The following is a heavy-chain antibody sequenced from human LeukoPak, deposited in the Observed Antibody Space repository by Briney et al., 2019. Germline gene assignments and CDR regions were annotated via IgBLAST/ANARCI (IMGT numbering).Heavy chain of an antibody. CDR3: ARGGWSVGYCSSSSCLDWFDP. J-gene: IGHJ5*02. Sequence: ASVKVSCKASIYTFTDYYMHWVRPAPGQGLEWMGWINPNSGGRNYAQKFQGRVTMSRDTSISTAYMELCRLRSDDTAVYYCARGGWSVGYCSSSSCLDWFDPWGEGTLVTVSS. CDR2: INPNSGGR. V-gene: IGHV1-2*02. D-gene: IGHD2-2*01. CDR1: IYTFTDYY.